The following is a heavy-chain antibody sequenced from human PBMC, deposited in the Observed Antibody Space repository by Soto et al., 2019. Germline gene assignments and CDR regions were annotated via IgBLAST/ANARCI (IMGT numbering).Heavy chain of an antibody. J-gene: IGHJ4*02. CDR1: GGTFSSYA. D-gene: IGHD3-22*01. V-gene: IGHV1-69*01. CDR2: IIPIFGTA. CDR3: ARDSYYYDSSGYYYYFDY. Sequence: QVQMVQSGAEVKKPGSSVKVCCKASGGTFSSYAISWVRQAPGQGLEWMGGIIPIFGTANYAQKFQGRVTITADESTSTAYMELSSLRSEDTAVYYCARDSYYYDSSGYYYYFDYWGQGTLVTVSS.